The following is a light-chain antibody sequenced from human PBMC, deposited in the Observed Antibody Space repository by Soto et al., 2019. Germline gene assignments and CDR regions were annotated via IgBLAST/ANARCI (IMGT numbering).Light chain of an antibody. V-gene: IGKV3-20*01. J-gene: IGKJ2*01. CDR1: QSVSSSY. Sequence: EIVLTQSPGTLSLSPGERATLSCRASQSVSSSYLAWYQQKPGQAPRLLIYGASSRATGIPDRFSGSGSGTDFPLTISRLQPEDFAVYYCQQYCSSPYTFGQGTNLEIK. CDR2: GAS. CDR3: QQYCSSPYT.